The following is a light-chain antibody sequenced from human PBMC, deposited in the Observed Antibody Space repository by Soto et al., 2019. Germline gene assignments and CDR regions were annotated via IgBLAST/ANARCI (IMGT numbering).Light chain of an antibody. CDR2: DAS. V-gene: IGKV1-33*01. CDR3: QQYDSIPST. CDR1: QGINTY. Sequence: DIPMTQSPSSLSASVGDRVTITSQASQGINTYLNWYQQKSGKPPKLLIYDASNLETGVPSRFSGSGSGTDFSFTISSLQPEDIATYHCQQYDSIPSTFGQGTKLEIK. J-gene: IGKJ2*01.